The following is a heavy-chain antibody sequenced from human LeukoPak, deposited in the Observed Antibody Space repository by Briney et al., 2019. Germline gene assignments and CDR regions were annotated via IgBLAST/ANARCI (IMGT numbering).Heavy chain of an antibody. CDR1: GFTFSSYS. CDR3: ARVFLVRGVTNHLVDF. D-gene: IGHD3-10*01. V-gene: IGHV3-21*01. CDR2: ISSSSSYI. Sequence: KPGGSLRLSCAASGFTFSSYSMSWVRQAPGKGLEWVSSISSSSSYIYYSDSVKGRFTISRDSAKNTLYLQMNSLRAEDTAVYFCARVFLVRGVTNHLVDFWGQGTLVTVSS. J-gene: IGHJ4*02.